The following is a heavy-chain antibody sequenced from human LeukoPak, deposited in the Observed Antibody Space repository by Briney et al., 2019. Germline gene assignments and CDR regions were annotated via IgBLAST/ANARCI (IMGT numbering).Heavy chain of an antibody. CDR2: ISGYNGEN. V-gene: IGHV1-18*01. CDR3: AREEGAPIAAANI. CDR1: GYIFTSYS. D-gene: IGHD6-13*01. Sequence: GASVKVSCKASGYIFTSYSISRVRQAPGPGLEWMGWISGYNGENNYVQKFQGRVTMTADTSTSTAYMELKSLRSDDTAVYYCAREEGAPIAAANIWGLGTKVTVSS. J-gene: IGHJ3*02.